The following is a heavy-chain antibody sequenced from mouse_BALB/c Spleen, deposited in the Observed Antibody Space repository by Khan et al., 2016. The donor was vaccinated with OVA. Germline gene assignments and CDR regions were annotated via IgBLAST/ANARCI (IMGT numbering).Heavy chain of an antibody. V-gene: IGHV3-8*02. Sequence: EVELVESGPSLVKPSQTLSLTCSVTGDSITSGYWRWIRKFPGNKLEYMGYMIYTGYTDYNPSLISRIAITRHTSKNQYYLKLISVTTEDTAAYYWARTTDRYAFAYWGQGTLVTVSA. CDR1: GDSITSGY. CDR2: MIYTGYT. CDR3: ARTTDRYAFAY. J-gene: IGHJ3*01. D-gene: IGHD2-14*01.